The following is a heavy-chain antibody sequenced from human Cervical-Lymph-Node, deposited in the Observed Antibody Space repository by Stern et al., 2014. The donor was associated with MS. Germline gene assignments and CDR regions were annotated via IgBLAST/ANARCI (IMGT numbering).Heavy chain of an antibody. D-gene: IGHD3-10*01. J-gene: IGHJ5*02. Sequence: QVQLQESGPGLVKPSETLSLTCTVSGYSISSGFYWGWIRQPPGKGLEWIGSIYHSGSTYYNPSLKSRVIISVDTSKNQFPLKLRSGTAADTAVYYCARDKEEFYVSGTEVWFDPWGQGTLVTVSS. CDR1: GYSISSGFY. CDR2: IYHSGST. V-gene: IGHV4-38-2*02. CDR3: ARDKEEFYVSGTEVWFDP.